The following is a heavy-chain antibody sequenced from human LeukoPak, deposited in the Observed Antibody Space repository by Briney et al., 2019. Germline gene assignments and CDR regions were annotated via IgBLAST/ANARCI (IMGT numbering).Heavy chain of an antibody. Sequence: KPSETLSLTCTVSGGYISSSSYYGGWIRQSPGKGLEWTGTLYYSGGTYYNPSLKSRVTISVDTSKNELSLKLSSVTAADTAVYYCATNSYSTTKQEHDYWGQRTLVTVSS. CDR3: ATNSYSTTKQEHDY. V-gene: IGHV4-39*01. J-gene: IGHJ4*02. CDR1: GGYISSSSYY. CDR2: LYYSGGT. D-gene: IGHD2/OR15-2a*01.